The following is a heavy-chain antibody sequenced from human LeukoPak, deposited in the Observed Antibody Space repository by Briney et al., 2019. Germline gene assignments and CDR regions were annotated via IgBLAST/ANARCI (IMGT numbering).Heavy chain of an antibody. V-gene: IGHV3-74*01. Sequence: GGSLRLSCAASGFTFRNKWMHGVRQAPGKGPVWVSRINSDGSITNYADSVKGRFTISRDNAKNTVYLQMNSLRAEDTAVYYSAKWDFGWGQGTLVTVSP. CDR1: GFTFRNKW. D-gene: IGHD1-26*01. CDR3: AKWDFG. CDR2: INSDGSIT. J-gene: IGHJ4*02.